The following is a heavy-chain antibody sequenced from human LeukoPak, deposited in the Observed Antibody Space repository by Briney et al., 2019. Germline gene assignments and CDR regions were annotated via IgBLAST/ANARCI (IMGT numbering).Heavy chain of an antibody. CDR3: ARNTMVRGVRHYYYYGMDV. D-gene: IGHD3-10*01. CDR1: EFTFSSYA. J-gene: IGHJ6*02. Sequence: GGSLRLSCAASEFTFSSYAMHWVRQAPGKGLEWVAVISYDGSNKYYADSVKGRFTISRDNSKNTLYLQMNSLRAEDTAVYYCARNTMVRGVRHYYYYGMDVWGQGTTVTVSS. V-gene: IGHV3-30*04. CDR2: ISYDGSNK.